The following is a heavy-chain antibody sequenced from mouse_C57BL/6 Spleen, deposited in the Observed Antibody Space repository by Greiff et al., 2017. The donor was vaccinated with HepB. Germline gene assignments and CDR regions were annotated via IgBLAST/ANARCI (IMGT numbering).Heavy chain of an antibody. CDR1: GYTFTDYE. CDR3: TRQAQLGRGYFDV. Sequence: VQLQQSGAELVSPGASVTLSCKASGYTFTDYEMHWVKQTPVHGLEWIGAIDPETGGTAYNQKFKGKAILTADKSSSTAYMELRSLTSEDSAVYYCTRQAQLGRGYFDVWGTGTTVTVSS. V-gene: IGHV1-15*01. J-gene: IGHJ1*03. D-gene: IGHD4-1*02. CDR2: IDPETGGT.